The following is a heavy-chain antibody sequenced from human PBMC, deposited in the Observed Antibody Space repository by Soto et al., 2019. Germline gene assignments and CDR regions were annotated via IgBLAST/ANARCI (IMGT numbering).Heavy chain of an antibody. D-gene: IGHD3-3*01. CDR2: ISYDGSNK. J-gene: IGHJ4*02. CDR3: AKLAPRIRITTTPAPDY. V-gene: IGHV3-30*18. Sequence: QSGGSLRLSCAASGFTFSSYGMHWVRQAPGKGLEWVAVISYDGSNKYYADSVKGRFTISRDNSKNTLYLQMNSLRAEDTAVYYCAKLAPRIRITTTPAPDYWGQGTLVTVSS. CDR1: GFTFSSYG.